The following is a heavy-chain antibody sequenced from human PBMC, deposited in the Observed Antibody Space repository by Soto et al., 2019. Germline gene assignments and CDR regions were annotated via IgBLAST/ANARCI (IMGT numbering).Heavy chain of an antibody. D-gene: IGHD1-20*01. CDR1: GLTCSRCW. V-gene: IGHV3-7*02. CDR2: INEDGSEK. Sequence: GGSRRVACGAGGLTCSRCWMNWVRQAPGKGLEWVANINEDGSEKYYVDSAKGRFTISRDNAKNSLYLQMNGLRAEDTAVYYCARILIIGTTRGSYFDYWGQGTLVTVSS. J-gene: IGHJ4*02. CDR3: ARILIIGTTRGSYFDY.